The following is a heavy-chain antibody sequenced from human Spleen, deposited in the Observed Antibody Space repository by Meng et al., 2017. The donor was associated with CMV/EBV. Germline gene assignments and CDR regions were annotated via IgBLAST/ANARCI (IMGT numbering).Heavy chain of an antibody. CDR3: ARLYGSGSS. V-gene: IGHV3-53*01. CDR2: LYSGGST. J-gene: IGHJ4*02. Sequence: GESLKISCAASGFTFSSYEMNWVRQAPGKGLEWVSVLYSGGSTYYAGSVKGRFTISRDNSKNTLYLQMNSLRAEDTAVYYCARLYGSGSSWGQGTLVTVSS. D-gene: IGHD3-10*01. CDR1: GFTFSSYE.